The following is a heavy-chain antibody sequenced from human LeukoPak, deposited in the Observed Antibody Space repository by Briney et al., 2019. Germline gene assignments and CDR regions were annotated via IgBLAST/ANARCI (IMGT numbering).Heavy chain of an antibody. J-gene: IGHJ4*02. Sequence: PGGSLRLSCAASGFTFSSYAMSWVRQAPGKGLEWVSAISGSGGSTYYADSVKGRFTISRDNSKNTLYLQMNSLRAEDTAVYYCAIAPRGYSGYDGYWGQGTLVTVSS. V-gene: IGHV3-23*01. CDR1: GFTFSSYA. CDR2: ISGSGGST. D-gene: IGHD5-12*01. CDR3: AIAPRGYSGYDGY.